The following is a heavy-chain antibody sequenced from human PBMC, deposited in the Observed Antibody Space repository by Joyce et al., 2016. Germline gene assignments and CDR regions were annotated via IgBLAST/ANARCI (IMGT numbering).Heavy chain of an antibody. CDR2: ISTHNGKT. J-gene: IGHJ3*02. CDR3: ARDGRRFREPSPFDI. CDR1: GYTMTDYG. V-gene: IGHV1-18*01. D-gene: IGHD3-10*01. Sequence: QVQLVQSAAEVKKPGASVKVSCKASGYTMTDYGISGVRQAPGQGLEWMGWISTHNGKTNYAEKFQGRVSVTKDTSTSTVYMDLRSLKSDDTAVYYCARDGRRFREPSPFDIWGRGTVVTVSS.